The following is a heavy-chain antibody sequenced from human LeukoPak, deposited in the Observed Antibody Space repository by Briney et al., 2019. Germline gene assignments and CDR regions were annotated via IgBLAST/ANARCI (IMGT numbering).Heavy chain of an antibody. J-gene: IGHJ6*02. CDR3: ARVRADIVVVVAATPSYYYYGMDV. D-gene: IGHD2-15*01. CDR2: IDHSGST. V-gene: IGHV4-34*01. Sequence: SETLSLTCAVYGGSFSGYYWSWIRQPPGKGLEWIWEIDHSGSTNYNPSLKSRVTISVDTSKNQFSLKLSSVTAADTAVYYCARVRADIVVVVAATPSYYYYGMDVWGQGTTVTVSS. CDR1: GGSFSGYY.